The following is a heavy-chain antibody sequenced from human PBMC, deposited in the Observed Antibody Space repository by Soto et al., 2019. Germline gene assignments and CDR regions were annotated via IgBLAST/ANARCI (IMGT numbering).Heavy chain of an antibody. CDR1: GGSFSGYY. J-gene: IGHJ6*02. V-gene: IGHV4-34*01. CDR2: INHSGST. Sequence: QVQLQQWGAGLLKPSETLSLTCAVYGGSFSGYYWSWIHQPPGKGLEWIGEINHSGSTNYNPSLKSRVTISVDTSKYQFSLKLSSVTAADTAVYYCARVTGRYYYGMDVWGQGTTVTVSS. CDR3: ARVTGRYYYGMDV.